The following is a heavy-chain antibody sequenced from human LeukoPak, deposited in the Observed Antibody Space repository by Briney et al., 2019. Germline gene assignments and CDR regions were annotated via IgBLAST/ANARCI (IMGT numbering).Heavy chain of an antibody. CDR2: IYGNGGTT. CDR1: GFTFRSHA. V-gene: IGHV3-23*01. Sequence: GGSLRLSCVGSGFTFRSHAMSWVRQAPEKGLEFVSGIYGNGGTTYYADSVKGRFSISRDNSKNTLYLQMDSLRGEDTAVYYCAKDFRIGYSAHFDYWGQGALVTVSS. CDR3: AKDFRIGYSAHFDY. D-gene: IGHD2-21*01. J-gene: IGHJ4*02.